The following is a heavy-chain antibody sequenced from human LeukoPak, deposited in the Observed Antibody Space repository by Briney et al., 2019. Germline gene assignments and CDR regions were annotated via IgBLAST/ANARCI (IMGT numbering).Heavy chain of an antibody. J-gene: IGHJ4*02. CDR2: ISSSGSTI. CDR1: GFTFSSYE. CDR3: ARDSWSGYSYDYFDY. Sequence: GGSLRLSCAASGFTFSSYEMNWVRQAPGKGLEWVSHISSSGSTIYYADSVKGRFTISRDNAKNSLYLQMNSLRAEDTAVYYCARDSWSGYSYDYFDYWGQGTLVTVSS. V-gene: IGHV3-48*03. D-gene: IGHD5-18*01.